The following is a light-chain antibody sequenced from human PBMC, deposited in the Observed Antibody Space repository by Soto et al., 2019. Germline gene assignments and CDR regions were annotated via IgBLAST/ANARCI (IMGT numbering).Light chain of an antibody. CDR2: GAS. CDR3: TQSGSSPQT. Sequence: MVLTQSPGTLSLSPGERATLSCRASQSVRSSYLAWYQHKPGQAPRLLIYGASSRATGIPDSFSGSGSGTGFTLTISRLEPEEFAVYYWTQSGSSPQTFGQGTKVEIK. J-gene: IGKJ1*01. CDR1: QSVRSSY. V-gene: IGKV3-20*01.